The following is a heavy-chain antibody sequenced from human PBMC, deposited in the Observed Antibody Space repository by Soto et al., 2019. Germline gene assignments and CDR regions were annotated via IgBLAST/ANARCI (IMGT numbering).Heavy chain of an antibody. J-gene: IGHJ4*02. CDR2: INNIGGST. CDR3: AKARDGIAWYYFDY. Sequence: GGSLRLSCAASGFTFSSYAMRWVRQAPGKGLEWVSAINNIGGSTYYADSVKGRFAISRDNSKNTLYLQMNSLRAEDTAVYYCAKARDGIAWYYFDYWGQGALVTVSS. CDR1: GFTFSSYA. V-gene: IGHV3-23*01. D-gene: IGHD2-15*01.